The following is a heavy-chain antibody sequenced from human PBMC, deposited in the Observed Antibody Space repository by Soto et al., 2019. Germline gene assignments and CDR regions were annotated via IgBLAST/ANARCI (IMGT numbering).Heavy chain of an antibody. J-gene: IGHJ4*02. CDR1: GFTFSSYA. D-gene: IGHD3-10*01. V-gene: IGHV3-23*01. CDR2: ISGSGGST. CDR3: AKDLWFGELSMSYFDY. Sequence: EVQLLESGGGLVQPGGSLRLSCAASGFTFSSYAMSWVRQAPGNGLEWVSAISGSGGSTYYAGSVKGRFTISRDNSKNTLYLQMNSLRAEDTAVYYCAKDLWFGELSMSYFDYWGQGTLVTVSS.